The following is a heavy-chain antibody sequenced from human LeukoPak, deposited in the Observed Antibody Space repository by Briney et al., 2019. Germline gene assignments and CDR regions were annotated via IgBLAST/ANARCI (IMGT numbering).Heavy chain of an antibody. Sequence: GRSLRLSCAASGFTFSSYAMHWVRQAPGKGLEWVAVISYDGSNKYYADSVKGRFTISRDNSKNSLYLQMNSLRAEDTAVYYCARGLTAQAVTNWFDPWGQGTLVTVSS. CDR2: ISYDGSNK. D-gene: IGHD4-17*01. CDR1: GFTFSSYA. V-gene: IGHV3-30-3*01. J-gene: IGHJ5*02. CDR3: ARGLTAQAVTNWFDP.